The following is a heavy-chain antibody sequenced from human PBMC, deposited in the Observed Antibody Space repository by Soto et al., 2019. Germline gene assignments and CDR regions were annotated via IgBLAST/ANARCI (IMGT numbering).Heavy chain of an antibody. CDR2: INPSGGST. Sequence: GASVKVSCKASGYTFTIYYMHWVLQAPGQGLEWMGIINPSGGSTSYAQKFQGRVTMTRDTSTSTVYMELSSLRSEDTAVYYCARDQGYCNSTSCYFFDYWGQGTLVTVSS. J-gene: IGHJ4*02. CDR1: GYTFTIYY. V-gene: IGHV1-46*03. CDR3: ARDQGYCNSTSCYFFDY. D-gene: IGHD2-2*01.